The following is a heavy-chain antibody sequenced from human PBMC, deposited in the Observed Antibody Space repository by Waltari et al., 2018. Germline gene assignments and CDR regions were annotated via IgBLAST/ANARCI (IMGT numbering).Heavy chain of an antibody. J-gene: IGHJ6*03. CDR1: GGSISSGSYY. CDR3: ARRGSGPPHYYMDV. Sequence: QVQLQESGPGLVKPSQTLSLTCTVSGGSISSGSYYWSWIREPAGKGLAWIGYIYTSGSTNYNPSLKSRVTISVDTSKNQFSLKLSSVTAADTAVYYCARRGSGPPHYYMDVWGKGTTVTVSS. D-gene: IGHD3-16*01. CDR2: IYTSGST. V-gene: IGHV4-61*09.